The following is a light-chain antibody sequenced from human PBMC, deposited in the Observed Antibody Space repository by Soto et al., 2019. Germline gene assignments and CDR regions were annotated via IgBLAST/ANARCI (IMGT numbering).Light chain of an antibody. V-gene: IGLV3-21*01. J-gene: IGLJ2*01. CDR3: QVWEATGDQVV. CDR2: YDS. CDR1: NVGSRS. Sequence: SYELTQPPSVPVAPGETARISCGGNNVGSRSVHWYQQKPGQAPFLVIYYDSDRPSGIPERSSGSNSGNTATLIISRVEAGDEADYYCQVWEATGDQVVFGGGTKLTVL.